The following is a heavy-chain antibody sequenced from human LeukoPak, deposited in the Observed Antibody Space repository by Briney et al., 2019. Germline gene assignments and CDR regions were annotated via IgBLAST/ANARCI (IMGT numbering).Heavy chain of an antibody. CDR2: IKEDGSGK. CDR1: GFTFSSYS. D-gene: IGHD3-16*01. V-gene: IGHV3-7*01. CDR3: ASLNYGQVWGSPHYYFDY. J-gene: IGHJ4*02. Sequence: GGSLRLSCAASGFTFSSYSMNWVRQAPGKGLEWLANIKEDGSGKYYLDSMKGRFTISRDNAKKSLVLQMNSLRVEDTAVYYCASLNYGQVWGSPHYYFDYWGQGILVTVSS.